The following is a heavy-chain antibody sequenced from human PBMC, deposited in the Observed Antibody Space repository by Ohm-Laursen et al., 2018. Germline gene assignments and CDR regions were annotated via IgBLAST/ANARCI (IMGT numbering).Heavy chain of an antibody. D-gene: IGHD2-21*02. V-gene: IGHV3-23*01. J-gene: IGHJ4*02. Sequence: GSLRLSCSASGFTFSSYAMSWVRQAPGKGLEWVSAISGTGGSTYYADSVKGRFTISRDNSKNTLYLQMNSLRAEDTAVYYCAKVFKRCGGDCPYYFDYWGRGTLVTVSS. CDR2: ISGTGGST. CDR3: AKVFKRCGGDCPYYFDY. CDR1: GFTFSSYA.